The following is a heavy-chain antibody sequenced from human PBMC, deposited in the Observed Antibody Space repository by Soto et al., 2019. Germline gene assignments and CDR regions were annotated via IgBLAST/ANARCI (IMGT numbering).Heavy chain of an antibody. CDR2: IKSKNDGGTL. J-gene: IGHJ4*02. CDR1: GVDFTTIW. D-gene: IGHD5-12*01. V-gene: IGHV3-15*07. CDR3: STSGYGGFDY. Sequence: PGLSMRLSCAAAGVDFTTIWVNWVRLAPGKGLEWVARIKSKNDGGTLDYASPVKGRFTISRDDSKKTSYLQMNSLKTEDTAIYYCSTSGYGGFDYWGQGVLVTVSS.